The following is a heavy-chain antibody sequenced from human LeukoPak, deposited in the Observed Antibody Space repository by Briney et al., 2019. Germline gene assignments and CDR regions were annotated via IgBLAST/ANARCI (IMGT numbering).Heavy chain of an antibody. CDR2: INHSGST. CDR1: GGSFSGYY. V-gene: IGHV4-34*01. CDR3: ARSAPERSSTVVDI. Sequence: SETLSLTCAVYGGSFSGYYWSWIRQPPGKGLEWIGEINHSGSTNYNPSLKSRVTISVDTSKNQFSLKLSSVTAADTAVYYCARSAPERSSTVVDIWGQGTMVTVSS. J-gene: IGHJ3*02. D-gene: IGHD2-2*01.